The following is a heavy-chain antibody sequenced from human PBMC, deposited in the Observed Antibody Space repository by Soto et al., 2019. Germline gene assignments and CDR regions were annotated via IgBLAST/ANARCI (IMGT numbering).Heavy chain of an antibody. Sequence: SETLSLTCTVSGCSISSSSYYWGWIRQPPGKGLEWIGSIYYSGSTYYNPSLKSRVTISVDTSKNQFSLKLSSVTAADTAVYYCASPMVRGVNYYYGMDVWGQGTTVTVSS. J-gene: IGHJ6*02. CDR1: GCSISSSSYY. CDR2: IYYSGST. CDR3: ASPMVRGVNYYYGMDV. V-gene: IGHV4-39*01. D-gene: IGHD3-10*01.